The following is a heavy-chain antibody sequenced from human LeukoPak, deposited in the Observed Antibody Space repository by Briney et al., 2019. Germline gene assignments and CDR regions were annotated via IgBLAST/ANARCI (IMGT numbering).Heavy chain of an antibody. CDR3: ARAAGSLLYDWKFYCFY. CDR1: GFTFTSYA. Sequence: GGSLRLSCAASGFTFTSYAMSWVRQAPGKGLEWVSAISGSGGSTYYADSVKGRFTISRDNSKNTLYLQMHSLRAEATAVYYCARAAGSLLYDWKFYCFYWGQGTPLTVSS. CDR2: ISGSGGST. D-gene: IGHD3-16*01. V-gene: IGHV3-23*01. J-gene: IGHJ1*01.